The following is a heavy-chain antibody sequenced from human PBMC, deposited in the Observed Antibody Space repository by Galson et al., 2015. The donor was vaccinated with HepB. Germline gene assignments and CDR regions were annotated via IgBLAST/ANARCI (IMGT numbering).Heavy chain of an antibody. CDR2: ISSYNGNT. Sequence: SVKVSCKASGYTFTSYAISWVRQAPGQGLEWMGWISSYNGNTNYAQKLQGRVTMTTDTSTSTAYMELRSLRSDDTAVYYCARDGVVDVERATQEQYFHHWGQGTLVSVSS. D-gene: IGHD2-15*01. J-gene: IGHJ1*01. CDR3: ARDGVVDVERATQEQYFHH. CDR1: GYTFTSYA. V-gene: IGHV1-18*01.